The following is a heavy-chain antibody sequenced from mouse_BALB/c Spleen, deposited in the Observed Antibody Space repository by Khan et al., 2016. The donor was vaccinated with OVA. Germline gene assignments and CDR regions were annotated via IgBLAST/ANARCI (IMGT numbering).Heavy chain of an antibody. J-gene: IGHJ4*01. Sequence: VQLQESGPGLVQPSQSLSITCTVSGFSLTNYGVHWIRQSPGRGLEWLGLIWSVGNTDYNAAFISRLTISKDNTQSQVFFKMNSLQVDDTAIYYCARKRGVHYNMDFWGQGISVTVSS. CDR3: ARKRGVHYNMDF. CDR2: IWSVGNT. CDR1: GFSLTNYG. V-gene: IGHV2-2*01.